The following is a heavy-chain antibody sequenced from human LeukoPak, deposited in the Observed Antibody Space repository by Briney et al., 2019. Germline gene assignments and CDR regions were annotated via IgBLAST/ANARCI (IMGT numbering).Heavy chain of an antibody. Sequence: ASVKVSCKXSGYTFTSYDINWVRQATGQGLEWMGWMNPNSGNTGYSQKFQGRVTMTRNTSISTAYMELSSLRSEDTAVYYCARVRRGSGYYYAYWGQGTLVTVSS. D-gene: IGHD3-22*01. CDR3: ARVRRGSGYYYAY. J-gene: IGHJ4*02. CDR2: MNPNSGNT. CDR1: GYTFTSYD. V-gene: IGHV1-8*01.